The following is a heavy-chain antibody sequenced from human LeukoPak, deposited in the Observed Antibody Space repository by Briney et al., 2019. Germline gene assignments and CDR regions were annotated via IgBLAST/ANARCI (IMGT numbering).Heavy chain of an antibody. CDR1: GYTFTRYY. V-gene: IGHV1-46*01. CDR3: AREFRDSRGYYYPFDY. J-gene: IGHJ4*02. D-gene: IGHD3-22*01. Sequence: GASVKVSFKSSGYTFTRYYMHWVRQGPGQGLEWMGIINPSGGSTSYAQKFQGRVTMTRDMSTSTVYMELSSLRSEDTAVYYCAREFRDSRGYYYPFDYWGQGTLVAVSS. CDR2: INPSGGST.